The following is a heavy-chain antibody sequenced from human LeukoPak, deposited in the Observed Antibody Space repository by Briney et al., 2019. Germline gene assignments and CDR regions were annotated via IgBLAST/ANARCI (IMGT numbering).Heavy chain of an antibody. CDR3: ARTGAYGDCDWFDP. CDR1: GGSMSFYY. CDR2: IYYTGST. Sequence: SETLSLTCTVSGGSMSFYYWNWIRQSPGKGLEWIGYIYYTGSTKYNPSLQSRVTISVDTSKNQFSLKLSSVTAADTAVYYCARTGAYGDCDWFDPWGQGTLVTVSS. V-gene: IGHV4-59*12. D-gene: IGHD4-17*01. J-gene: IGHJ5*02.